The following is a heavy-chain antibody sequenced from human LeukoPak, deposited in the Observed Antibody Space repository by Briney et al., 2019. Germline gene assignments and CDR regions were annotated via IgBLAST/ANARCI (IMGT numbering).Heavy chain of an antibody. CDR2: IYYSGST. CDR3: ARHQISSSWYLDAFDI. V-gene: IGHV4-59*08. D-gene: IGHD6-13*01. J-gene: IGHJ3*02. Sequence: SETLSLTCTVSGYSISSGYYWSWIRQPPGKGLEWIGYIYYSGSTNYNPSLKSRVTISVDTSKNQFSLKLSSVTAADTAVYYCARHQISSSWYLDAFDIWGQGTMVTVSS. CDR1: GYSISSGYY.